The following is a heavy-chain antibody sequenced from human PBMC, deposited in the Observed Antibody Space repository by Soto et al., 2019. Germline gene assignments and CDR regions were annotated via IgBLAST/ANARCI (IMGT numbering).Heavy chain of an antibody. D-gene: IGHD3-10*01. Sequence: GGSLRLCVAGSAFTFRCYIMRWVRQAPGTWLEWVYAIRAGGDIAYYEDSVKGRFTISRDNTYNTLYVQINSLRAEDTAVYYCTKVRSIGSHYVAAFGIWSQGTMVTVSS. CDR2: IRAGGDIA. CDR1: AFTFRCYI. J-gene: IGHJ3*02. CDR3: TKVRSIGSHYVAAFGI. V-gene: IGHV3-23*01.